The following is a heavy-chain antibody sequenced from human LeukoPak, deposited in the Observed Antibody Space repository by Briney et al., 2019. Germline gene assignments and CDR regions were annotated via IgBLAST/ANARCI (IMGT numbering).Heavy chain of an antibody. D-gene: IGHD5-24*01. CDR1: GFTFSSYS. CDR2: ISGTSSII. V-gene: IGHV3-48*02. Sequence: GRSLRLSCAASGFTFSSYSMNWVRQAPRKGLEWVSYISGTSSIIYYTPSVKGRFTISRDNGKSSLYLQMNSLRDDDTAVYFCARGTWDGDRTFDIWGQGAMVTVSS. CDR3: ARGTWDGDRTFDI. J-gene: IGHJ3*02.